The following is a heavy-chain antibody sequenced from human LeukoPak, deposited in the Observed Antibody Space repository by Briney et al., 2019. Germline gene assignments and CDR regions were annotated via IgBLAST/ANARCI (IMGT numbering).Heavy chain of an antibody. CDR3: AKDRAYGDGPDY. CDR2: IKQDGSEK. Sequence: PGGSLRLSCAASGFTFSSYWMSWVRQAPGKGLEWVANIKQDGSEKYYVDSVKGRFTISRDNSKNTLYLQMNSLRAEDTAVYYCAKDRAYGDGPDYWGQGTLVTVSS. V-gene: IGHV3-7*01. CDR1: GFTFSSYW. D-gene: IGHD4-17*01. J-gene: IGHJ4*02.